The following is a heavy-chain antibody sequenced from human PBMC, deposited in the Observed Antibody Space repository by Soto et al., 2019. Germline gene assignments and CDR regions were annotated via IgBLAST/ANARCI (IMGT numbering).Heavy chain of an antibody. CDR3: ARDRSDCSGGSCHGYSDY. J-gene: IGHJ4*02. CDR1: GVTFGFNW. Sequence: GSLSLSCADSGVTFGFNWMSWVRQAPGKGLGWVANIKQDESETYYVDSVKGRFPLSRDNAKKSLYLQMNSLRAEDTAVYYCARDRSDCSGGSCHGYSDYWGQGTLVTVSS. V-gene: IGHV3-7*03. D-gene: IGHD2-15*01. CDR2: IKQDESET.